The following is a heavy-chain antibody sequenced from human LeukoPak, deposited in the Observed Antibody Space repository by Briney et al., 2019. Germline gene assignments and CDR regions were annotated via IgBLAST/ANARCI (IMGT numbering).Heavy chain of an antibody. CDR2: LSAYNGNT. D-gene: IGHD1-26*01. V-gene: IGHV1-18*01. CDR3: ARWEVGAQQLYGY. Sequence: ASVEVSCKASGYTFTSYGISWVRQAPGQGLEWMGWLSAYNGNTNYAQKLQGRVTMTTDTSTSTADLELRSLRSDDTAVYYCARWEVGAQQLYGYWGQGTLVTVSS. J-gene: IGHJ4*02. CDR1: GYTFTSYG.